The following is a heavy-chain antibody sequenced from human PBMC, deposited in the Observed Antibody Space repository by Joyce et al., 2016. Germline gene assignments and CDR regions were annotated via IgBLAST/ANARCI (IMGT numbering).Heavy chain of an antibody. J-gene: IGHJ6*02. CDR1: GFGFRSHG. V-gene: IGHV3-30*18. Sequence: QVKLVESGGGVVQTGRSLRPSCGASGFGFRSHGMHWVRQAPGKGLAGEAVISVDGNKTYYADSVRGRFTISRDNSKHTLFLQLNSLRPEDTGTYFCAKRPPAPGGMDVWGQGTTVTVSS. D-gene: IGHD3-10*01. CDR2: ISVDGNKT. CDR3: AKRPPAPGGMDV.